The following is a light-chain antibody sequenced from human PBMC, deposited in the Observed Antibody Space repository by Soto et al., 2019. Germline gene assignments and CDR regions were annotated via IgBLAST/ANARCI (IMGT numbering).Light chain of an antibody. V-gene: IGKV3-11*01. Sequence: EIVLTQSPGTLSLSPGERATLSCRASQTVSNQLAWYQQKPGQAPRLLIYDASNRATGIPARFSGSGSGTDFTLTISSLEPEDFAVYYCQQRSNWSTFGQGTRLEIK. CDR3: QQRSNWST. CDR1: QTVSNQ. J-gene: IGKJ5*01. CDR2: DAS.